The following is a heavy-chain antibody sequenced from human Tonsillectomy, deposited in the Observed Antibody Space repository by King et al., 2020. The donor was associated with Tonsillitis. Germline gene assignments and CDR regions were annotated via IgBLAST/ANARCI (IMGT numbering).Heavy chain of an antibody. CDR2: ISYDGNNE. D-gene: IGHD2-8*01. CDR3: AKNGETPRYWSFDL. Sequence: VQLVESGGGVVQPGRSLRLSCAASGLTFSDYGMHWVRQTPGKGLEWVAVISYDGNNEYYADSVRGRFTISRDNSKNTLFLRINSLRAEDTGVYYCAKNGETPRYWSFDLWGRGTLVTVSS. V-gene: IGHV3-30*18. CDR1: GLTFSDYG. J-gene: IGHJ2*01.